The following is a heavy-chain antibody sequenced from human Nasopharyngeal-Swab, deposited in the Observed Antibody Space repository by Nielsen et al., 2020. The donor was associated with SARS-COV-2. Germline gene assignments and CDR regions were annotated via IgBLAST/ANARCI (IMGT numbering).Heavy chain of an antibody. CDR1: GFIVSGDY. D-gene: IGHD3-3*01. CDR2: IYSGGST. Sequence: GESLKISCAASGFIVSGDYMRWVRQAPGKGLEWVSGIYSGGSTYYADSVRGRFTISRDNPKNTVYLQMNGLRPEDTAVYYCGREARFWGQGTLVTVSS. J-gene: IGHJ4*02. CDR3: GREARF. V-gene: IGHV3-66*01.